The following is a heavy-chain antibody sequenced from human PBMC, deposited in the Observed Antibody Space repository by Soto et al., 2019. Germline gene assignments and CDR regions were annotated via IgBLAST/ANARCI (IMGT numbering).Heavy chain of an antibody. V-gene: IGHV3-48*04. CDR2: TNDISDAI. CDR3: ARDRPTTFSADL. J-gene: IGHJ3*01. D-gene: IGHD5-12*01. Sequence: EVQLVESGGGLVQPGGSLRLSCTASGFTFTDHSMNWVRHAPGKGLEWISYTNDISDAIHYADSVKGRFAMSRDNAKKSVFLQMNSLRVDDTGVYYCARDRPTTFSADLWGQGTVVTVSS. CDR1: GFTFTDHS.